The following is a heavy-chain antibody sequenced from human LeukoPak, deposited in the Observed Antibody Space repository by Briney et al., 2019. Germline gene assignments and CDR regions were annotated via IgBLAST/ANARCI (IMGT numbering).Heavy chain of an antibody. CDR2: ISSNGGST. CDR1: GFTFSSYA. Sequence: GGSLRLSCAASGFTFSSYAMHWVRQAPGKGLEYVSAISSNGGSTYYANSVKGRFTISRDNSKNTLYLQMGSLRAEDMAVYHCARSLRLDYWGQGTLVTVSS. J-gene: IGHJ4*02. CDR3: ARSLRLDY. V-gene: IGHV3-64*01.